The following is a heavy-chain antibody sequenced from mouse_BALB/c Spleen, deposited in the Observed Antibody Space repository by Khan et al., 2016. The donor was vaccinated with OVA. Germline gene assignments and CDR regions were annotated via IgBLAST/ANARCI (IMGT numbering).Heavy chain of an antibody. CDR3: ARRGYDYGLGALFAY. D-gene: IGHD2-4*01. CDR1: GFSLNNYS. Sequence: QVQLQQSGPGLVQPSQSLSITCTVSGFSLNNYSVHWVRQSPGKGLEWLGVIWSAGSTDYNAAFISRLTISKDNSRSQVFFKMNSLQPNDTAIYYCARRGYDYGLGALFAYWGQGTLVTVSA. J-gene: IGHJ3*01. CDR2: IWSAGST. V-gene: IGHV2-2*02.